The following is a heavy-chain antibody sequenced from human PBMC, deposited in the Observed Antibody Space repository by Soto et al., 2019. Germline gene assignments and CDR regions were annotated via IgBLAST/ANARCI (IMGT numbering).Heavy chain of an antibody. Sequence: ASVKVSCKASGYNFSDYYIHWVRQAPGQGLEWLGWVSPKSGGTNYAQKFRGRVTMTRDTSSNTVYMDLSGLKSDDTAVFYCAREISGGGTLNWFDPWGQGTLVTVSS. J-gene: IGHJ5*02. CDR2: VSPKSGGT. CDR3: AREISGGGTLNWFDP. V-gene: IGHV1-2*02. D-gene: IGHD2-8*02. CDR1: GYNFSDYY.